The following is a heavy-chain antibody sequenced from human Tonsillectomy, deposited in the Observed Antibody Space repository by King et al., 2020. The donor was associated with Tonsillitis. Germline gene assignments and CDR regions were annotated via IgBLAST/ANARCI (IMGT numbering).Heavy chain of an antibody. V-gene: IGHV4-59*08. CDR1: GGSISSYY. D-gene: IGHD6-19*01. CDR2: VYYSGST. Sequence: QLQESGPGLVKPSETLSLTCTVSGGSISSYYWSWIRQPPGKGLEWIGYVYYSGSTNCNPSLKSRVTISVETSKNQFSLKLSSVTAADTAVYYCARHLLAVAGADAFDIWGQGTMVTVSS. J-gene: IGHJ3*02. CDR3: ARHLLAVAGADAFDI.